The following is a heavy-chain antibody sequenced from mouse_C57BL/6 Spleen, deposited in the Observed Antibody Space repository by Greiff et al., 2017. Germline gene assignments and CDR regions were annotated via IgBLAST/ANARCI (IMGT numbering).Heavy chain of an antibody. CDR2: IDPSDSYT. J-gene: IGHJ2*01. CDR1: GYTFTSYW. CDR3: ALDSSGYYFDY. V-gene: IGHV1-59*01. D-gene: IGHD3-2*02. Sequence: QVQLQQPGAELVRPGTSVKLSCKASGYTFTSYWMHWVKQRPGQGLEWIGVIDPSDSYTNYHQKFKGKATLTVDTSSSTAYMQLSSLTSEDSAVYYCALDSSGYYFDYWGQGTTLTVSS.